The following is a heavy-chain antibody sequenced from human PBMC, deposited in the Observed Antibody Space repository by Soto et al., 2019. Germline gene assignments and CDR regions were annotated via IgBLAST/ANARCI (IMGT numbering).Heavy chain of an antibody. V-gene: IGHV1-69*01. CDR1: GGPFSSYG. CDR2: IIPLFGTP. J-gene: IGHJ4*02. Sequence: QVLLMQSGAEVKKPGSSVKVSCTSSGGPFSSYGISWVRQVPGQGLEWLGGIIPLFGTPSYARKFQDRLTISADESTTTAYMELSSLTSEDTAVYYCATIVGGIFDYWGQGTLVTVSS. D-gene: IGHD1-26*01. CDR3: ATIVGGIFDY.